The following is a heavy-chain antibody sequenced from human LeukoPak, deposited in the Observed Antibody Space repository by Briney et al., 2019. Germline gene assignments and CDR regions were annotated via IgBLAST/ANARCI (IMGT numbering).Heavy chain of an antibody. Sequence: SETLSLTCTVSGASISSYYXXXXRQPPGXXLXXXXXXNHSGSTNYNPSLKXXVTIXXDTSKNQFSLKLSSVTAADTAVYYCARGGGYNWNYGAWFDPWGQGTLVTVSP. D-gene: IGHD1-7*01. CDR2: XNHSGST. J-gene: IGHJ5*02. CDR3: ARGGGYNWNYGAWFDP. CDR1: GASISSYY. V-gene: IGHV4-34*01.